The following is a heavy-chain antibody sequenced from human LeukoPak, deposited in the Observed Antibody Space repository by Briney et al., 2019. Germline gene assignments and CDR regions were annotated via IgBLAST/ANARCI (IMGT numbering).Heavy chain of an antibody. Sequence: SETLSLTCTVSGGSISNHYWSWVRQPPGRGLEWIGYIYYSGSTKYNPSLKSRVTISVDTSKNQFSLKPSSVTAADTAMYYCAREFYYDSSFSFDIWGQGTMVTVSS. V-gene: IGHV4-59*11. CDR3: AREFYYDSSFSFDI. J-gene: IGHJ3*02. D-gene: IGHD3-22*01. CDR1: GGSISNHY. CDR2: IYYSGST.